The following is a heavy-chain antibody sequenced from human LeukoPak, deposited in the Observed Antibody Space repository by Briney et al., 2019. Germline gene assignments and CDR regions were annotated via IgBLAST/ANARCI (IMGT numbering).Heavy chain of an antibody. Sequence: GGSLRLSCAASGFIFSNYIMNWVRQAPGKGLEWVSYISSSGSTIYYADSVKGRFTISRDNAKNSLYLQMNSLRAEDTAVYYCAKIAVAGRRDDAFDIWGQGTMVTVSS. J-gene: IGHJ3*02. CDR1: GFIFSNYI. D-gene: IGHD6-19*01. CDR3: AKIAVAGRRDDAFDI. V-gene: IGHV3-48*04. CDR2: ISSSGSTI.